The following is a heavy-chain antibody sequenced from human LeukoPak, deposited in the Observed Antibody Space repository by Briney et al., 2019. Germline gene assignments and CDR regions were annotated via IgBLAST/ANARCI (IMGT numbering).Heavy chain of an antibody. CDR3: ARLLNAFDI. V-gene: IGHV4-38-2*01. Sequence: SETLSLTCAVSGYSISSGYYWGWIRQPPGKGLEWIGSIYHSGSTYYSPSLKSRVTISVDTSKNQFSLKLSSVTAADTAVYYCARLLNAFDIWGQGTMVTVSS. J-gene: IGHJ3*02. CDR2: IYHSGST. CDR1: GYSISSGYY.